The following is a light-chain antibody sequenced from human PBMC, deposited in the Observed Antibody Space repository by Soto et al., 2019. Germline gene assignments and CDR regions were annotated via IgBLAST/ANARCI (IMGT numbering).Light chain of an antibody. CDR2: GAS. J-gene: IGKJ5*01. Sequence: ETVMTQAQATLPVSPLETGTVYCSSSQSISIGLAWYRQKPGQAPRLLIYGASTRATGTPARFSGSGSGTEFTLTISSLQSEDFALYYCQQYNKWPLITFGQGPRLEIK. CDR1: QSISIG. V-gene: IGKV3D-15*01. CDR3: QQYNKWPLIT.